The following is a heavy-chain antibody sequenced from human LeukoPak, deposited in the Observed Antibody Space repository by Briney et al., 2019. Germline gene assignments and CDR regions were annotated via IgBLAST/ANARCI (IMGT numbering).Heavy chain of an antibody. CDR3: ARDLVGYSGSSVLSDWFDP. D-gene: IGHD6-6*01. CDR2: TYYRSKWYN. CDR1: GDSVSSNSAA. J-gene: IGHJ5*02. Sequence: SQTLSLTCAISGDSVSSNSAAWNWIRQSPSRGLEWLGRTYYRSKWYNDYAVSVKSRITINPDTSKNQFSLQLNSVTPEDTAVYYCARDLVGYSGSSVLSDWFDPWGQGTLVTVSS. V-gene: IGHV6-1*01.